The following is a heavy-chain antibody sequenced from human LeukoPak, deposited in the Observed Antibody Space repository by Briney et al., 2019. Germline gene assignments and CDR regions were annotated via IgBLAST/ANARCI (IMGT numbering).Heavy chain of an antibody. CDR1: GVSISSTNSY. CDR2: IYSSGST. D-gene: IGHD2-15*01. V-gene: IGHV4-39*07. CDR3: ARKREGPATGIDY. J-gene: IGHJ4*02. Sequence: SETLSLTCTVSGVSISSTNSYWGWIRQSPRTGLEWIGNIYSSGSTYYSPSLKSRVTISIDTSENQFSLKLTSVTAADTAVYYCARKREGPATGIDYWGQGTLVTASS.